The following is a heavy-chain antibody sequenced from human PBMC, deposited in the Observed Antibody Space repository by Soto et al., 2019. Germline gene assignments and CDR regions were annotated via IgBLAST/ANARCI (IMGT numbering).Heavy chain of an antibody. CDR2: ITSKTGDQ. J-gene: IGHJ4*02. D-gene: IGHD3-22*01. CDR1: GFTFNKYS. V-gene: IGHV3-21*06. CDR3: ARDLMPNDRGLGDLAY. Sequence: KPGGSLRLSCAASGFTFNKYSMNWVRQAPGKGLEWVSSITSKTGDQYYADSVKGRFIISRDNTKNSLSLQVTSLRDEDTAVYYCARDLMPNDRGLGDLAYWGQGTLVTVSS.